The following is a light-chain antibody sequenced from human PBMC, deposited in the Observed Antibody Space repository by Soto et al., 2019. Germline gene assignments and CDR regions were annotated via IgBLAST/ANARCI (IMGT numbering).Light chain of an antibody. CDR3: CSYAGSDVV. V-gene: IGLV2-11*01. Sequence: QSVLTQPRSVSGSPGQSVTISCTGTSRDVGGYSYVSWYQQHPGKAPKLMIYDVSKRRSGVPDRFSGSKSGNTASLTISGLQAEDEADYYCCSYAGSDVVFGGGTKVTVL. CDR1: SRDVGGYSY. J-gene: IGLJ2*01. CDR2: DVS.